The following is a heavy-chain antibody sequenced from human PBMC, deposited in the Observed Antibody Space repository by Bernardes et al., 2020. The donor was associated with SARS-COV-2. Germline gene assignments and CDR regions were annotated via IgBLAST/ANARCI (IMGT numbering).Heavy chain of an antibody. CDR2: ISSSSSTI. V-gene: IGHV3-11*01. D-gene: IGHD1-1*01. CDR1: GFTFSDYY. J-gene: IGHJ6*02. Sequence: GGSLRLSCAASGFTFSDYYMSWIRQAPGKGLEWVSYISSSSSTIYYADSVKGRFTISRDNARNSVYLQMNSLRAEDTAVYYCARSGYNYGHASLVYPMDVWGQGTTVTVSS. CDR3: ARSGYNYGHASLVYPMDV.